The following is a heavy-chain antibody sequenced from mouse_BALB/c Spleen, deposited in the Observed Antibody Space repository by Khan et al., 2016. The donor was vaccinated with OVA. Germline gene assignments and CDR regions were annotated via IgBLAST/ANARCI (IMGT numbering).Heavy chain of an antibody. J-gene: IGHJ4*01. V-gene: IGHV9-3-1*01. D-gene: IGHD6-1*01. Sequence: QVQLKQSGPELKKPGETVKISCKASGYTFTIYGMNWVRQAPGKGLKWMGWINTYTGEPTYADDFKGRFAFSLETSASTAFLQINNLKNEDTATYFCARVEYNGTMDYWGQGTSVTVSS. CDR3: ARVEYNGTMDY. CDR1: GYTFTIYG. CDR2: INTYTGEP.